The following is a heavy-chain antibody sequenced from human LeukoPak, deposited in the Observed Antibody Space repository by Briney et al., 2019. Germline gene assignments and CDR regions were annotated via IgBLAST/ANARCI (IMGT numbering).Heavy chain of an antibody. Sequence: ASVKVSCKASGYTFTGYYMHWARQAPGQGLEWMGRINPNSGGTNYAQKFQGRVTMTRDTSISTAYMELSRLRSDDTAVYYCARPGYCSSTSCFYYFDYWGQGTLVTVSS. J-gene: IGHJ4*02. CDR1: GYTFTGYY. CDR3: ARPGYCSSTSCFYYFDY. D-gene: IGHD2-2*01. V-gene: IGHV1-2*06. CDR2: INPNSGGT.